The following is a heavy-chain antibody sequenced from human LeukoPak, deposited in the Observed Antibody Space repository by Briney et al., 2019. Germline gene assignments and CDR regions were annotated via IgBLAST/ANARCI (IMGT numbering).Heavy chain of an antibody. D-gene: IGHD6-6*01. V-gene: IGHV4-34*01. CDR2: INHSGST. CDR3: VRYSRMSYSSSYYFDY. CDR1: GGSFSGYY. Sequence: ASETLSLTCAVYGGSFSGYYWSWIRQPPGKGLEWIGEINHSGSTNYNPSLKSRVTISVDTSKNQFSLKLSSVTAANTAVYYCVRYSRMSYSSSYYFDYWGQGTLVTVSS. J-gene: IGHJ4*02.